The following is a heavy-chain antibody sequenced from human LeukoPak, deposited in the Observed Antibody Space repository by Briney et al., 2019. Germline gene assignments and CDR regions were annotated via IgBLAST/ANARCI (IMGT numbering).Heavy chain of an antibody. V-gene: IGHV1-24*01. J-gene: IGHJ4*02. D-gene: IGHD5-24*01. CDR2: FDPEDGET. CDR1: GYTLTELS. CDR3: TCGIVEIATISPFDY. Sequence: ASVKVSCKVSGYTLTELSMHWVRQAPGKGLEWMGGFDPEDGETIYAQKFQGRVTMTEDTSTDTAYMELSSLRSEDTAVYYCTCGIVEIATISPFDYWGQGTLVTVSS.